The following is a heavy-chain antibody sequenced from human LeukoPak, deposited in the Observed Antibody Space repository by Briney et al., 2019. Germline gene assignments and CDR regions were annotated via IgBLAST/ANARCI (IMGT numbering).Heavy chain of an antibody. D-gene: IGHD2-2*01. CDR2: ISYDRSNK. V-gene: IGHV3-30*04. J-gene: IGHJ5*02. Sequence: PGGSLTLSCAASGFTISSYAMHWLRHAPGQGLEGVAVISYDRSNKYYEDSVKGRITISRDNSKNTMYLQMDRLRGEGTAVYYCARGYCSSTSCYRRGIWFDPWGQGTLVTVSS. CDR3: ARGYCSSTSCYRRGIWFDP. CDR1: GFTISSYA.